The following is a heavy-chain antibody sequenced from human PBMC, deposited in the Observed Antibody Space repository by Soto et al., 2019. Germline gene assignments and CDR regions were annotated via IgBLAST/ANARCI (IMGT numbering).Heavy chain of an antibody. Sequence: SETLSLTCTFSDSSIGNCYFNWIRQPPGKGLEWIGYIYYSGSTNYNPSLKSRVTISLDTSKDQFSLKLSSVTAADTAVYFCATYSHLGPNSADFDNWGHVTFVSVS. D-gene: IGHD2-21*01. CDR2: IYYSGST. CDR3: ATYSHLGPNSADFDN. J-gene: IGHJ4*01. CDR1: DSSIGNCY. V-gene: IGHV4-59*01.